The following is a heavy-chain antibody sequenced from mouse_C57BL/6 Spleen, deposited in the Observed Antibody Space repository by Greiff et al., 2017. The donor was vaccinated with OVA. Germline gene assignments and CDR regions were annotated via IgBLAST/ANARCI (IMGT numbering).Heavy chain of an antibody. V-gene: IGHV1-52*01. CDR3: ARDDDGYPFAY. CDR2: IDPSDSET. CDR1: GYTLTSYW. Sequence: VQLQQPGAELVRPGSSVKLSCKASGYTLTSYWMHWVKQRPIQGLEWIGNIDPSDSETHYNQKFKDKATLTVDKSSSTAYMQLSSLTSEDSAVYYCARDDDGYPFAYWGQGTLVTVSA. D-gene: IGHD2-3*01. J-gene: IGHJ3*01.